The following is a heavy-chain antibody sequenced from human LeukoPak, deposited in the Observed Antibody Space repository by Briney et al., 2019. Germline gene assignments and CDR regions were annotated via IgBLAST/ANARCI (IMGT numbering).Heavy chain of an antibody. J-gene: IGHJ4*02. D-gene: IGHD6-13*01. CDR2: MNPNSGNT. CDR1: GYTFTSYD. Sequence: ASVKVSCKASGYTFTSYDINWVRQATGQGLEWMGWMNPNSGNTGYAQKFQGRVTMTRNTSISTAYMELSSLRSEDTAVYYCAXXXRIAAAGIWVGGYWGQGTLVTVSS. V-gene: IGHV1-8*01. CDR3: AXXXRIAAAGIWVGGY.